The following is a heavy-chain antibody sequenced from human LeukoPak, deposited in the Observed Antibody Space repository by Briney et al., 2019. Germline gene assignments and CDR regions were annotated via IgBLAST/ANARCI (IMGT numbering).Heavy chain of an antibody. CDR2: IYPGESDT. J-gene: IGHJ2*01. CDR3: ARRYGGNSPAVYWYFDL. V-gene: IGHV5-51*01. CDR1: GYSFTSYW. Sequence: GESLKISCKGSGYSFTSYWIGWVRQMPGKGLEWMGIIYPGESDTRYSPSFQGQVTISADKSISTAYLQWSSLKASDTAMYYCARRYGGNSPAVYWYFDLWGRGTLVTVSS. D-gene: IGHD4-23*01.